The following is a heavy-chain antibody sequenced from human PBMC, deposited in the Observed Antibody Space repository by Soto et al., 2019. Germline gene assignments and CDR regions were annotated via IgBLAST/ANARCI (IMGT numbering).Heavy chain of an antibody. CDR3: ARYLEVVVTGGHYYYGMDV. V-gene: IGHV3-30-3*01. D-gene: IGHD2-21*02. CDR1: GFTFSSYA. CDR2: ISCDGSNK. Sequence: PGGSLRLSCAASGFTFSSYAMHWVRQAPGKGLEWVAVISCDGSNKYYADSVKGRFTISRDNSKNTLYLQMNSLRAEDTAVYYCARYLEVVVTGGHYYYGMDVWVQGTTVTVSS. J-gene: IGHJ6*01.